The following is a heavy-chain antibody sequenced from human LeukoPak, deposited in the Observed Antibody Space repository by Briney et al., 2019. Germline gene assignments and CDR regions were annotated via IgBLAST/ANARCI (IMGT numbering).Heavy chain of an antibody. D-gene: IGHD3-16*01. CDR2: INPNSGGT. J-gene: IGHJ6*03. Sequence: PGGSLRLSCAASGYTFTGYYMHWVRQAPGQGLEWMGWINPNSGGTNYAQKFQGRVTMTRDTSIGTAYMELSRLRSDDTAVYYCARDLRPRNYYYYYMDVWGKGTTVTVSS. V-gene: IGHV1-2*02. CDR3: ARDLRPRNYYYYYMDV. CDR1: GYTFTGYY.